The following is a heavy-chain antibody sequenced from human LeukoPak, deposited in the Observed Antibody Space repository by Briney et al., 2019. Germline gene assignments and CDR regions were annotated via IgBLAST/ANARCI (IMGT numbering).Heavy chain of an antibody. CDR1: GFTFINYA. CDR3: AKGAEEHCTGSICNPFDN. V-gene: IGHV3-23*01. Sequence: GGSLRLSCAASGFTFINYAMSWVRQVPGEGLGGVSVFSGGGGGIYYADSVKGRFTISRDNSKNTVYLQMNSLRVEDTAVYYCAKGAEEHCTGSICNPFDNWGQGTLVSVYS. CDR2: FSGGGGGI. J-gene: IGHJ4*02. D-gene: IGHD2-8*02.